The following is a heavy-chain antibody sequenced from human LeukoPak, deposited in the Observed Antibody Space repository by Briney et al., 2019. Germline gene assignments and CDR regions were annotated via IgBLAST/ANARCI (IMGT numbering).Heavy chain of an antibody. CDR2: VSGSGVST. V-gene: IGHV3-23*01. Sequence: GGSLRLSCAASGFTFSSYAMSWVRQAPGKGLEWVSAVSGSGVSTYYADSVKGRFTISRDNAKDTLYLQMNSLRAEDTAVYYCAREVAAADMEVGYFDFWGQGTLVTVSS. CDR1: GFTFSSYA. D-gene: IGHD6-13*01. CDR3: AREVAAADMEVGYFDF. J-gene: IGHJ4*02.